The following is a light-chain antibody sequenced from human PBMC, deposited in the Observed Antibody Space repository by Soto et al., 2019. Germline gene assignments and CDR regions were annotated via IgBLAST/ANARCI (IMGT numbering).Light chain of an antibody. CDR3: SSYGGSSSALSV. Sequence: QSALTQPASVSGSPGQSITISCTGTSSDVGGSKYVSWYPQHPGQAPKLMIYDVSNRPSGISDRFSGSKSGYTASLTISGLQTEDEAEYYCSSYGGSSSALSVFGTGTKVTVL. CDR1: SSDVGGSKY. CDR2: DVS. V-gene: IGLV2-14*03. J-gene: IGLJ1*01.